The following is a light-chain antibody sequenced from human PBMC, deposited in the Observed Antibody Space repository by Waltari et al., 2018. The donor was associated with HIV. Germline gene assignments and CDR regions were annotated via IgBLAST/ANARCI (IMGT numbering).Light chain of an antibody. V-gene: IGLV3-21*04. CDR1: DIGGKS. Sequence: SYVLTKPPSVSVAPGAAATISCGAWDIGGKSVHWYKQQPGQAPVLVTRYNSDRPSGIPDRISGSNSGHTATLTITSVEAGDEATYYCQVWDSSNEHVVFGGGTELTVL. J-gene: IGLJ3*02. CDR3: QVWDSSNEHVV. CDR2: YNS.